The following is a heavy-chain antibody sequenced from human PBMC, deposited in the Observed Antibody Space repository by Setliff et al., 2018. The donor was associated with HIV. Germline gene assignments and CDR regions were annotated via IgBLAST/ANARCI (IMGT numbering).Heavy chain of an antibody. D-gene: IGHD1-7*01. CDR2: IKSDGSST. V-gene: IGHV3-74*01. J-gene: IGHJ4*02. CDR3: VKWNYPNS. Sequence: GESLKISCAASGFTFSTYWMHWVRQAPGKGLVWVSRIKSDGSSTSYADSVKGRFTISRDNAKNTLYLQMNSLRVEDTAVYYCVKWNYPNSWGQGTLVTVSS. CDR1: GFTFSTYW.